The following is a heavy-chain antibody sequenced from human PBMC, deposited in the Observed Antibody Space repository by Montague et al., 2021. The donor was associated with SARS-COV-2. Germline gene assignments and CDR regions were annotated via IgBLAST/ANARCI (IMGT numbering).Heavy chain of an antibody. CDR3: ARVGRQQLVRLSGMDV. D-gene: IGHD6-13*01. Sequence: TLSLTYTVSGASISSSSYYWGWIRQPPGKGLEWIGSIYYSGSTYYNPSLKSRVTISVDTSKNQFSLKLSSVTAADTAVYYCARVGRQQLVRLSGMDVWGQGTTVTVSS. J-gene: IGHJ6*02. CDR2: IYYSGST. V-gene: IGHV4-39*07. CDR1: GASISSSSYY.